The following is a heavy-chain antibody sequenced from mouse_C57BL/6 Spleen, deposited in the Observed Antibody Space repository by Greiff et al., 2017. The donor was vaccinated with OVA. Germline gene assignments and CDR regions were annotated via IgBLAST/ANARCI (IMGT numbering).Heavy chain of an antibody. CDR3: ARDKFTLYGGFAY. CDR2: INPNNGGT. J-gene: IGHJ3*01. V-gene: IGHV1-22*01. CDR1: GYTFTDYN. Sequence: VQLQQSGPELVKPGASVKMSCKASGYTFTDYNMHWVKQSHGKSLEWIGYINPNNGGTSYNQKFKGKATLTVNKSSSTAYMELRSLTSEDSAVYYCARDKFTLYGGFAYWGQGTLVTVSA. D-gene: IGHD1-1*01.